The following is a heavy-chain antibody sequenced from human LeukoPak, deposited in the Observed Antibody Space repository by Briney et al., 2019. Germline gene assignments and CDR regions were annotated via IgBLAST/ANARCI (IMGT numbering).Heavy chain of an antibody. D-gene: IGHD1-26*01. V-gene: IGHV3-11*04. CDR2: ISSSGSTK. CDR3: ARGRYSGSYLLDY. CDR1: GFTFSDYY. Sequence: PGGSLRLSCAASGFTFSDYYMSWIRQAPGKGLEWVSYISSSGSTKDYADSVKGRFTISRDNAKNSLYLQMNSLRAEDTALYYCARGRYSGSYLLDYRGQGTLVTVSS. J-gene: IGHJ4*02.